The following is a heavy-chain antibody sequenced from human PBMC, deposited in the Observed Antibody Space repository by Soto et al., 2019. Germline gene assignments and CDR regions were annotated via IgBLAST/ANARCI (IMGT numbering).Heavy chain of an antibody. CDR3: ARDLAVAGRNFDY. Sequence: SVKVSCKASGGTFSSYAISWVRQAPGQGLEWMGGIIPIFGTANYAQKFQGRVTITADESTSTAYMELSSLRSEDTAVYYCARDLAVAGRNFDYWGQGXLVTVSS. D-gene: IGHD6-19*01. CDR2: IIPIFGTA. CDR1: GGTFSSYA. J-gene: IGHJ4*02. V-gene: IGHV1-69*13.